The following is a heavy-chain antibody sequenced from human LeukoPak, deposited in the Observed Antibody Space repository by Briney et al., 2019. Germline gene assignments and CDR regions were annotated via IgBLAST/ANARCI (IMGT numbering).Heavy chain of an antibody. CDR3: ARRPRYCSGGSCYDY. CDR1: GGTFTSYE. CDR2: MNANSGNT. Sequence: ASVKVSCKASGGTFTSYEINWVRQATGQGLEWMGWMNANSGNTGYAQKFQGRVTITRNTSISTAYMELSSLRFEDTAVYYCARRPRYCSGGSCYDYWGQGTLVTVSS. J-gene: IGHJ4*02. V-gene: IGHV1-8*03. D-gene: IGHD2-15*01.